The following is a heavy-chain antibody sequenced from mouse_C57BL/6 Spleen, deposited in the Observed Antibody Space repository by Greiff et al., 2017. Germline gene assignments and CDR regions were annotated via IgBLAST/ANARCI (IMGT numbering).Heavy chain of an antibody. J-gene: IGHJ2*01. V-gene: IGHV1-64*01. Sequence: QVQLQQPGAELVKPGASVKLSCKASGYTFTSYWMHWVKQRPGQGLEWIGMLHPSSGRTNYNATLKSKATLTVDKSSSTAYMQLIRLTAEDSSVYYGARRDYDYRERVFDYWGQGTTLTVSS. D-gene: IGHD2-4*01. CDR2: LHPSSGRT. CDR3: ARRDYDYRERVFDY. CDR1: GYTFTSYW.